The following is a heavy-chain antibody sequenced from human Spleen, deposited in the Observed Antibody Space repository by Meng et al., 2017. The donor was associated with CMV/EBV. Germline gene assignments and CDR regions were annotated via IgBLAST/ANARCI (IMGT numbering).Heavy chain of an antibody. Sequence: GGSLRLSCAASGLRFDGHGMSWVRQAPGKGLEWVSGNNWNGGSTGYADSVQCRFTISRDNAKNSLYLQMNSLRAEDTALYYYARDRGAGSYYNGYYYGVDVLGQGTTVTVSS. D-gene: IGHD3-10*01. CDR2: NNWNGGST. CDR1: GLRFDGHG. J-gene: IGHJ6*02. V-gene: IGHV3-20*04. CDR3: ARDRGAGSYYNGYYYGVDV.